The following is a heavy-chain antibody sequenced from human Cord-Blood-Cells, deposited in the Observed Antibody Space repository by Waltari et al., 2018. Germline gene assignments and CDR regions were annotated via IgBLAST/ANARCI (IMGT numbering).Heavy chain of an antibody. Sequence: QVQLQQWGAGLLKPSETLSLTCAVYGGSFSGYYWSWIRQPPGKGLEWIGEINHSGSTNANPSRKSRGTISVDTSKNQFSRKLSSVTAADTAVYYCARGVLVQGVISDYWGQGTLVTVSS. CDR1: GGSFSGYY. D-gene: IGHD3-10*01. CDR2: INHSGST. V-gene: IGHV4-34*01. CDR3: ARGVLVQGVISDY. J-gene: IGHJ4*02.